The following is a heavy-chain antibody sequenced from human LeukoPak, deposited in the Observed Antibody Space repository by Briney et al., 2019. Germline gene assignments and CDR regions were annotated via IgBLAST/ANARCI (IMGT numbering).Heavy chain of an antibody. J-gene: IGHJ3*02. CDR2: IKQDETEK. CDR1: GFTISTYW. CDR3: ARSKSWYDAFDI. Sequence: PGGSLRLSCAASGFTISTYWMSWVRQAPGKGLEWVANIKQDETEKFSVDSVKGRSTISRDNAKNSLYMQMNSLSAEDTAVYYCARSKSWYDAFDIWGQGTKVTVSA. D-gene: IGHD2-15*01. V-gene: IGHV3-7*04.